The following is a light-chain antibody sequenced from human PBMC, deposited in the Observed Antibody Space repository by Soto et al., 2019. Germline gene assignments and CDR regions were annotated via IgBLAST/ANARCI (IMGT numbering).Light chain of an antibody. CDR3: SSFTGSNYV. V-gene: IGLV2-14*03. CDR2: DVR. J-gene: IGLJ1*01. Sequence: QSALTQPASVSGSPGQSITISCTGTISDVGGYNFVSWYQQYPGKAPKLMICDVRNRPSGVSNRFSGSKSGNTASLTISGLQAEDEAYYYCSSFTGSNYVFGTWTKVTVL. CDR1: ISDVGGYNF.